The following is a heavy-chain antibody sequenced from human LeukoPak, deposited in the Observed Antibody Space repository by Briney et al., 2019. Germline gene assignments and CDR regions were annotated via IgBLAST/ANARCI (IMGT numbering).Heavy chain of an antibody. CDR3: ARAPITSPFYFDY. J-gene: IGHJ4*02. Sequence: ARGSLRLSCTASGFAFDEHGMSWVRQVPGKGLEWVSGINWSGGSTGYADPLRGRFTISRDNAKNSLYLQMDSLRAEDTALYYCARAPITSPFYFDYWGQGTLVTVSS. CDR2: INWSGGST. V-gene: IGHV3-20*04. D-gene: IGHD2-2*01. CDR1: GFAFDEHG.